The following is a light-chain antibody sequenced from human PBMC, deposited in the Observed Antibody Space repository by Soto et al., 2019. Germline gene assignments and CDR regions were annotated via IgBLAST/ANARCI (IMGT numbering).Light chain of an antibody. V-gene: IGKV3-15*01. CDR3: QQYNGWPYT. J-gene: IGKJ2*01. Sequence: EIVMTQSPDTLSVSPGERATLSCRASQNVGRNVAWYQQRPGQAPRLLIHGASTRATATPARFSGSGSGTEFTLTISSLQSEDFAVYYCQQYNGWPYTFGQGTKLEIE. CDR1: QNVGRN. CDR2: GAS.